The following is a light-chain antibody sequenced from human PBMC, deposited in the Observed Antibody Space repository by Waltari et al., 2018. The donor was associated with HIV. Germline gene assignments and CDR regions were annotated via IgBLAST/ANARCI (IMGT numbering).Light chain of an antibody. J-gene: IGLJ1*01. Sequence: QPALTQPPSASGSPGQSVTISCTGTSRDIGTYTYVSRYQEHPGRTPNCLIYEVNKRPAGVPDRFACSKSANTASLTVSGLQVADEADYYCSSYAGNNNYVFGTGTRVTVL. V-gene: IGLV2-8*01. CDR2: EVN. CDR3: SSYAGNNNYV. CDR1: SRDIGTYTY.